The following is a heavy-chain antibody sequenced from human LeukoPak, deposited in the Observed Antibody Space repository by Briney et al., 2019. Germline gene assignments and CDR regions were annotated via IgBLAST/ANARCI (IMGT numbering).Heavy chain of an antibody. D-gene: IGHD5-12*01. Sequence: GGSLRLSCAASGFTVSNNYMSWVRQAPGKGLEWVSVIHSGGTTNYADSVQGRFTISRDNSKTTVYLHMNSLGAEDTAAYYCARDSDSGYGPFASWGQGTLVTVSS. CDR3: ARDSDSGYGPFAS. CDR2: IHSGGTT. CDR1: GFTVSNNY. V-gene: IGHV3-53*01. J-gene: IGHJ4*02.